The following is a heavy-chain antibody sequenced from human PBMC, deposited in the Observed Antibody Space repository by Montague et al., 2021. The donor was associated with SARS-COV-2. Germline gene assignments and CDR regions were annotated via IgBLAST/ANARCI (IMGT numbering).Heavy chain of an antibody. Sequence: SLRLSCAASGFSFTSSEMSWFRQAPGKGPEWVSYISSSGTTINYADSVKGRFTISRDDAKNSLYLQMNSLRDEDTAVYYCARGNPDVYWGQGTLVTVSS. V-gene: IGHV3-48*03. D-gene: IGHD5-24*01. CDR1: GFSFTSSE. CDR2: ISSSGTTI. CDR3: ARGNPDVY. J-gene: IGHJ4*02.